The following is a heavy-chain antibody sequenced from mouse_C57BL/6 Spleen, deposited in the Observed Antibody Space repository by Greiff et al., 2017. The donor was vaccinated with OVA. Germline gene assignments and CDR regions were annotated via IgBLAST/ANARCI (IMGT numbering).Heavy chain of an antibody. Sequence: EVKLVESGGGLVKPGGSLKLSCAASGFTFSDYGMHWVRQAPEKELEWVAYISSGSSTIYYADTVKGRFTISRDNAKNTLFLQMTSLRSEDTAMYYCASYYSNYVLFAYWGQGTLVTVSA. V-gene: IGHV5-17*01. CDR1: GFTFSDYG. D-gene: IGHD2-5*01. J-gene: IGHJ3*01. CDR2: ISSGSSTI. CDR3: ASYYSNYVLFAY.